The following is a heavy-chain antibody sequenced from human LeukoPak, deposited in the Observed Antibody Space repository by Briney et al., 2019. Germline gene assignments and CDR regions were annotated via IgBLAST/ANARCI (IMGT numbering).Heavy chain of an antibody. CDR1: GGSFSGYY. V-gene: IGHV4-34*01. D-gene: IGHD2-15*01. CDR3: ARTSGRGSLRQPNPIDY. CDR2: INHSGST. Sequence: PSETLSLTCAVYGGSFSGYYWNWIRQPPGKGLEWIGEINHSGSTNYNPSLKSRVTISVDTSKNQFSLKLSSVTAADTAVYYCARTSGRGSLRQPNPIDYWGQGTLVTVSS. J-gene: IGHJ4*02.